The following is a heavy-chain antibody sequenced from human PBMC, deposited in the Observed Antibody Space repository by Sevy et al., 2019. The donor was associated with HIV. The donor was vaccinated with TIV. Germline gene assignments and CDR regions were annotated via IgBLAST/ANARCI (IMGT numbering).Heavy chain of an antibody. D-gene: IGHD4-17*01. CDR1: GFTFSNYA. CDR3: RIDTSSYGDYRDGFDI. CDR2: ISFSGVNT. V-gene: IGHV3-23*01. Sequence: GGSLRLSCAASGFTFSNYAMTWVRQTPGKGLEWVSTISFSGVNTDYADSVNGRITISRDNSNNTLFLQMNSRRAEDSGECYSRIDTSSYGDYRDGFDIRGQGTMVTVSS. J-gene: IGHJ3*02.